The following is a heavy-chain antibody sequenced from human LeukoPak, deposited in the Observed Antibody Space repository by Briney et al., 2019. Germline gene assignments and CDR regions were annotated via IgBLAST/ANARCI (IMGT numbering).Heavy chain of an antibody. D-gene: IGHD3-3*01. CDR1: GYTFTSYG. CDR2: ISAYNGNT. CDR3: AREGYYDFWSGYHIQGI. V-gene: IGHV1-18*01. Sequence: GASVKVSCKASGYTFTSYGISWVRQAPGQGLERMGWISAYNGNTNYAQKLQGRVTMTTDTSTSTAYMELRSLRSDDTAVYYCAREGYYDFWSGYHIQGIWGQGTLVTVSS. J-gene: IGHJ4*02.